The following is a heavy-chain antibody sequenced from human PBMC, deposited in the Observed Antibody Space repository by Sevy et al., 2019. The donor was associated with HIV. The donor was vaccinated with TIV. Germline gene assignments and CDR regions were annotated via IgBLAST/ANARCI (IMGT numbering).Heavy chain of an antibody. Sequence: GSLRLSCAVYGGSFSGYYWSWIRQPPGKGLEWIGEINHSGSTNYNPSLKSRVTISVDTSKNQFSLKLSSVTAADTAVYYCARGNYYGSGSYYYPSRFWFDPWGQGTLVTVSS. CDR3: ARGNYYGSGSYYYPSRFWFDP. J-gene: IGHJ5*02. CDR1: GGSFSGYY. CDR2: INHSGST. D-gene: IGHD3-10*01. V-gene: IGHV4-34*01.